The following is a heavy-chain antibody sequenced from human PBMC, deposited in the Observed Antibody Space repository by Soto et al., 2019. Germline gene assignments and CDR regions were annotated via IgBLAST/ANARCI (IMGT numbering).Heavy chain of an antibody. CDR2: MNPNSGNT. CDR3: AREHLNYGDYGY. V-gene: IGHV1-8*01. CDR1: GYTFTSYD. Sequence: ASVKVSCKASGYTFTSYDINWVRQATGQGLEWMGWMNPNSGNTGYAQKFQGRVTMTRNTSISTAYMELSSLRSEDTAVYYCAREHLNYGDYGYWGQGTLVTVSS. J-gene: IGHJ4*02. D-gene: IGHD4-17*01.